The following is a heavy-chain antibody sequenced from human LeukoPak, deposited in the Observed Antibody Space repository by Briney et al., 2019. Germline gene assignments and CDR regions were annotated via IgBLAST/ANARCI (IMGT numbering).Heavy chain of an antibody. J-gene: IGHJ5*02. D-gene: IGHD6-19*01. V-gene: IGHV3-20*04. CDR1: GFTFSSSE. CDR3: ARDFSSGWSWFDP. CDR2: INWNGGST. Sequence: GGSLRLSCAASGFTFSSSEMNWVRQAPGKGLEWVSGINWNGGSTGYADSVKGRFTISRDNAKNSLYLQMNSLRAEDTALYYCARDFSSGWSWFDPWGQGTLVTVSS.